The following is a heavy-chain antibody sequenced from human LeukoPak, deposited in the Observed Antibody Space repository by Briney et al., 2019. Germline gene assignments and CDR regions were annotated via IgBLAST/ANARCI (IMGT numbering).Heavy chain of an antibody. CDR2: ISAYTGNA. V-gene: IGHV1-18*01. D-gene: IGHD3-22*01. Sequence: GASVKVSCKASGYTFSTYGISWVRQAPGQGLEWMGWISAYTGNANYAQNLQGRVTMTTDTSTSIAYMELRSLRSDDTAVYYCARAPMDSSGYYPNDAFDIRGQGTMVTVSS. CDR1: GYTFSTYG. CDR3: ARAPMDSSGYYPNDAFDI. J-gene: IGHJ3*02.